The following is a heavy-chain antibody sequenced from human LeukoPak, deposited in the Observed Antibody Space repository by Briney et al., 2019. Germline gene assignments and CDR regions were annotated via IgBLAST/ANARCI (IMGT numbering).Heavy chain of an antibody. CDR2: INHSGST. J-gene: IGHJ4*02. Sequence: SETLSLICAVYGGSFSGYYWSWIRQPPGKWLEWIGEINHSGSTNYNPSLKSRVTISVDTSKNQFSLKLSSVTAADTAVYYCARTTYYDILTGYYDEYYFDYWGQGTLVTVSS. CDR3: ARTTYYDILTGYYDEYYFDY. D-gene: IGHD3-9*01. CDR1: GGSFSGYY. V-gene: IGHV4-34*01.